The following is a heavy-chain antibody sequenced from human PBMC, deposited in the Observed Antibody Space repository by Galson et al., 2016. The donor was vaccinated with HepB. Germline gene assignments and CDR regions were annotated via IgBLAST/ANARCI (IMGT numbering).Heavy chain of an antibody. CDR3: ARGRGTGV. V-gene: IGHV3-7*03. CDR1: GFTFSSYW. CDR2: IKEDGSEK. J-gene: IGHJ6*02. Sequence: SLRLSCAASGFTFSSYWMSWARQAPGKGLEWVANIKEDGSEKNDGDSVKGRFTISRDNAKNSLYLQVESLRAADTAVYYCARGRGTGVWGQGTTVTVSS.